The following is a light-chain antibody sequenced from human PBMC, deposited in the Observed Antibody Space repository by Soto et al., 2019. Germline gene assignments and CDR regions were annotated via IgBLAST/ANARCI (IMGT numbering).Light chain of an antibody. CDR3: QTWGAGFSVV. V-gene: IGLV4-69*01. CDR1: SGHSSYA. CDR2: VNTDGSH. J-gene: IGLJ2*01. Sequence: QLVLTQSPSASASLGASVKLTCTLSSGHSSYAIAWHQQQPEKGPRYLMKVNTDGSHNKGDGIPDRFSGSSSGAERYLTISSLQSEDEADYYSQTWGAGFSVVFGGGTKVTVL.